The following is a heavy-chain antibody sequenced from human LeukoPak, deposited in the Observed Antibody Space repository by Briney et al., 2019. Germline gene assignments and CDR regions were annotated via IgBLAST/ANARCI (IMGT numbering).Heavy chain of an antibody. CDR1: GFTVSSNY. V-gene: IGHV3-53*01. J-gene: IGHJ3*02. D-gene: IGHD2-21*02. CDR3: AVVVTAIRRYDAFDI. CDR2: IYSGGST. Sequence: GGSLRLSCAASGFTVSSNYMSWVRQAPGKGLEWVSVIYSGGSTYYADSVKGRFTISRDNSKNTLYLQMNSLRAEDTAVYYCAVVVTAIRRYDAFDIWGQGTMVTVSS.